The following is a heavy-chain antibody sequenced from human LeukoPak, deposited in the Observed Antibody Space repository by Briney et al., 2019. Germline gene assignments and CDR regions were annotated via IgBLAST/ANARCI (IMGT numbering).Heavy chain of an antibody. CDR1: GDSITSYY. CDR3: ARSRGVPGVDAFDI. V-gene: IGHV4-59*08. D-gene: IGHD6-13*01. J-gene: IGHJ3*02. Sequence: SETLSLTCTVSGDSITSYYWSWIRQPPGKGLEWIGYIYYSGSTNYNPSLKSRVTISVDTSKNQFSLKLSSVTAADTAVYDCARSRGVPGVDAFDIWGQGTMVTVSS. CDR2: IYYSGST.